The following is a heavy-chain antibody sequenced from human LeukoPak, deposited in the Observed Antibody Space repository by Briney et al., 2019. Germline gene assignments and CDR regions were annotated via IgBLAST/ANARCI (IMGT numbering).Heavy chain of an antibody. Sequence: PSETLSLTCAVYGGSFSGYYWSWIRQPPGKGLEWIGEINHSGSTNYNPSLKSRVTISVDTSKNQFSLKLSSVTAADTAVYYCARGPNSSAWYGRDGMDVWDQGTTVTVSS. D-gene: IGHD6-19*01. J-gene: IGHJ6*02. V-gene: IGHV4-34*01. CDR3: ARGPNSSAWYGRDGMDV. CDR1: GGSFSGYY. CDR2: INHSGST.